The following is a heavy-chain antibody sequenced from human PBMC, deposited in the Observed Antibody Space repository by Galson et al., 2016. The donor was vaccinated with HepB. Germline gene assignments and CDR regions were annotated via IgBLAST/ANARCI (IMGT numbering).Heavy chain of an antibody. CDR2: INQDGSET. CDR3: SATLDY. Sequence: SLRLSCAASEFTFTNYWMDWVRQAPGKGLEWVANINQDGSETYYVDSVKGRFTISRDNSKGSLYLQMNSLRADDTAVYYCSATLDYWGRGTLVTVSS. J-gene: IGHJ4*02. CDR1: EFTFTNYW. V-gene: IGHV3-7*01.